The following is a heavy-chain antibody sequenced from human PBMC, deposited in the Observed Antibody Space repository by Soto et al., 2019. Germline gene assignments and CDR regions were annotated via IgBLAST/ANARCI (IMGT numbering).Heavy chain of an antibody. D-gene: IGHD6-13*01. V-gene: IGHV4-34*01. Sequence: SETLSLTCAVYGGSFNTFYWSWIRQPPGKGLEWIGEINQSGSANYNPSLKSRVTISVDTSKNHFSLTLSSVSAADTAVYYCARERRVVGGYSSNWYDYFDIWGQGALVTVSS. CDR1: GGSFNTFY. CDR2: INQSGSA. CDR3: ARERRVVGGYSSNWYDYFDI. J-gene: IGHJ4*02.